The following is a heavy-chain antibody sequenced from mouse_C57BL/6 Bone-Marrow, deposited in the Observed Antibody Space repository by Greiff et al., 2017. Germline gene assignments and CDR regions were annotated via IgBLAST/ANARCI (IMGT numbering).Heavy chain of an antibody. CDR1: GFNIKDDY. CDR3: TTLYYYGSSSYYFDY. CDR2: IDPENGDT. Sequence: VQLQQSGAELVRPGASVKLSCTASGFNIKDDYMHWVKQRPEQGLEWIGWIDPENGDTEYASKFQGKATITADTSSKTAYLQLSSLTSEDTAVYYCTTLYYYGSSSYYFDYWGQGTTLTVSS. J-gene: IGHJ2*01. V-gene: IGHV14-4*01. D-gene: IGHD1-1*01.